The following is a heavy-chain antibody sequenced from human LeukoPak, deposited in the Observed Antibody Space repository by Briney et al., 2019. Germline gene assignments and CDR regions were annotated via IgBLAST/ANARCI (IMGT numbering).Heavy chain of an antibody. CDR2: IFGGGSI. Sequence: GGSLRLSCAASGFTFSSYAMSWVRQAPGKGLEWVSVIFGGGSIYYADSVKGRFIISRDNSKNTLYLQMNSLRDEDTAVYYCAKEGLTTTWYYFDNWGQGTLVTVSS. CDR1: GFTFSSYA. J-gene: IGHJ4*02. V-gene: IGHV3-66*01. CDR3: AKEGLTTTWYYFDN. D-gene: IGHD6-13*01.